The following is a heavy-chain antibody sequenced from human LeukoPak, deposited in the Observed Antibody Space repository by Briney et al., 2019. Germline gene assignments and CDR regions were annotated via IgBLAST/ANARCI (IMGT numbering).Heavy chain of an antibody. V-gene: IGHV1-69*04. CDR2: IIPILGIA. CDR1: GGTFSSYA. J-gene: IGHJ4*02. CDR3: ARDPKIGMGFSNVSYFNS. Sequence: SVKVSCKASGGTFSSYAISWVRQAPGQGLEWMGRIIPILGIANYAQKFQGRVTITADKSTSTAYMELSSLRSEDTAVYYCARDPKIGMGFSNVSYFNSWGQETLVTVS. D-gene: IGHD2-21*01.